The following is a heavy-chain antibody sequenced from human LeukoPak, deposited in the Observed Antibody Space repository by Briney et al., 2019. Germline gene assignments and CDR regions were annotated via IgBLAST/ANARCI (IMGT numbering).Heavy chain of an antibody. CDR1: GGTFSSYA. D-gene: IGHD5-18*01. Sequence: SVKVSCKASGGTFSSYAISWVRQAPGQGLEWMGRIIPIFGTASYAQKFQGRVTITTDESTSTAYMELSSLRSEDTAVYCCARGLDTAMVTSWFDAFDIWGQGTMVTVSS. CDR3: ARGLDTAMVTSWFDAFDI. V-gene: IGHV1-69*05. CDR2: IIPIFGTA. J-gene: IGHJ3*02.